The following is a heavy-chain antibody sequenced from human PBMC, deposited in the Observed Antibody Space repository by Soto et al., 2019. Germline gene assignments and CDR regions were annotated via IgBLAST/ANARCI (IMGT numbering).Heavy chain of an antibody. Sequence: GGSLRLSCAASGFTFSSYSMNWVRQAPGKGLEWVSYISSSSSTIYYADSVKGRFTISRDNAKNSLYLQMNSLRAEDTAVYYCARDGTGYDILTGYYPTGENWFDPWGQGTLVTVSS. CDR1: GFTFSSYS. CDR3: ARDGTGYDILTGYYPTGENWFDP. V-gene: IGHV3-48*01. D-gene: IGHD3-9*01. CDR2: ISSSSSTI. J-gene: IGHJ5*02.